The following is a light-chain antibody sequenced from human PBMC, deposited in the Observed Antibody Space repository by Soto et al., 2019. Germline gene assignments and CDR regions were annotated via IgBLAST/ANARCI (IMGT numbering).Light chain of an antibody. CDR1: SSDVGGYNY. J-gene: IGLJ1*01. V-gene: IGLV2-11*01. CDR2: DVS. Sequence: QSALTQPRSVSGSPGQSVTISCTGTSSDVGGYNYVSWYQQHPGKAPKLMIYDVSKRPSGVPDRFSGSKSGNTASLTISGLQAEDEADYYCCSYAGSSYVFVTGTQLTVL. CDR3: CSYAGSSYV.